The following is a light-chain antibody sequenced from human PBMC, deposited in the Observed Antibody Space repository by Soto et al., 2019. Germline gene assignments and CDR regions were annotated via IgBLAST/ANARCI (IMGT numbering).Light chain of an antibody. CDR1: SSDVGSYNL. CDR2: EVS. CDR3: CSYAGSDNYV. Sequence: QSALTQPASVSGSPGHSITISCTGTSSDVGSYNLVSWYQQHPGKAPKLMIYEVSKRPSGVSNRFSGSKSGNTASLTISGLQAEDEADYYCCSYAGSDNYVFGTGTKLTVL. V-gene: IGLV2-23*02. J-gene: IGLJ1*01.